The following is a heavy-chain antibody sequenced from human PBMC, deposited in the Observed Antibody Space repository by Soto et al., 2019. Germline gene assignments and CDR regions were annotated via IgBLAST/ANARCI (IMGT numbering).Heavy chain of an antibody. J-gene: IGHJ6*02. Sequence: GGSLRLSCAASGFTFSGSAMHWVRQASGKGLEWVGRIRSKANSYATAYAASVKGRFTISRDDSKNTAYLQMNSLKTEDTAVYYCTRLDSGYSYGYHYYYGMDVWGQGTTVTVSS. CDR1: GFTFSGSA. V-gene: IGHV3-73*01. CDR2: IRSKANSYAT. D-gene: IGHD5-18*01. CDR3: TRLDSGYSYGYHYYYGMDV.